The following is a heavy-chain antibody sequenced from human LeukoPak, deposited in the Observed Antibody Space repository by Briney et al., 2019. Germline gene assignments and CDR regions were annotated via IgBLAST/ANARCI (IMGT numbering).Heavy chain of an antibody. D-gene: IGHD2-15*01. J-gene: IGHJ4*02. CDR1: GGPISSYY. V-gene: IGHV4-59*08. CDR3: ARHGYCSGGTCWVN. CDR2: NYYSGTT. Sequence: SETLSLTCTVSGGPISSYYWSWIRQPPGKGLERIGYNYYSGTTKYNPSLNSRVTILVDTSKNQFSLKLRSVTPADTAVYYCARHGYCSGGTCWVNWGQGTLVTVSS.